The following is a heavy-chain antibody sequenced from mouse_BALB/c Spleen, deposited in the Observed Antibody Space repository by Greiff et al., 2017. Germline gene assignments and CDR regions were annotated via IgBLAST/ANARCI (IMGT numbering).Heavy chain of an antibody. D-gene: IGHD2-1*01. V-gene: IGHV3-8*02. Sequence: EVKVVESGPSLVKPSQTLSLTCSVTGDSITSGYWNWIRKFPGNKLEYMGYISYSGSTYYNPSLKSRISITRDTSKNQYYLQLNSVTTEDTATYYCAREGYGIYAMDYWGQGTSVTVSS. J-gene: IGHJ4*01. CDR1: GDSITSGY. CDR3: AREGYGIYAMDY. CDR2: ISYSGST.